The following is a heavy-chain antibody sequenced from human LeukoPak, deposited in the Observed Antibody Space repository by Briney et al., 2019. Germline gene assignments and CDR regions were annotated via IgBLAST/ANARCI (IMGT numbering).Heavy chain of an antibody. CDR1: GFTFGDYA. J-gene: IGHJ4*02. Sequence: PGRSLRLSCPASGFTFGDYAMSWLRQAPGKGLEWVGFIRSKAYGGTTEYAASVKGRFTISRDDSKSIAYLQMSSLKTADTSVYYGTGDYGGTGGFDYWGQGTLVTVSS. D-gene: IGHD2-21*01. CDR3: TGDYGGTGGFDY. V-gene: IGHV3-49*03. CDR2: IRSKAYGGTT.